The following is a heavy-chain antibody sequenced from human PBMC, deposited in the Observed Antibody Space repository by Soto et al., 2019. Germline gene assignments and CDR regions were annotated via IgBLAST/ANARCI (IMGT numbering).Heavy chain of an antibody. CDR2: IDPSDSQT. CDR3: ARQLYDSDRGPNFQYHLVS. D-gene: IGHD3-10*02. Sequence: GESLKISCKGSGYSFAGYWITWVRQKPGKGLEWMGRIDPSDSQTYYSPSFRGHVTISVTKSITTVFLQWSSLRASDTAMYYCARQLYDSDRGPNFQYHLVSWGQATPVTVSA. V-gene: IGHV5-10-1*01. J-gene: IGHJ5*02. CDR1: GYSFAGYW.